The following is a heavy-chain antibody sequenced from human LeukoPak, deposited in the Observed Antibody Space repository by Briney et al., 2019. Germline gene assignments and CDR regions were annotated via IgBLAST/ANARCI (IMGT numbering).Heavy chain of an antibody. CDR2: IYYSGST. Sequence: SETLSLTCTVSGGSISSSSYYWGGIRQPPGKGLEWIGSIYYSGSTYYNPSLKSRVTISVDTSKNQFSLKLSSVTAADTAVYYCARRRWGLLFPFDYWGQGTLVTVSS. CDR3: ARRRWGLLFPFDY. J-gene: IGHJ4*02. V-gene: IGHV4-39*01. CDR1: GGSISSSSYY. D-gene: IGHD2-21*01.